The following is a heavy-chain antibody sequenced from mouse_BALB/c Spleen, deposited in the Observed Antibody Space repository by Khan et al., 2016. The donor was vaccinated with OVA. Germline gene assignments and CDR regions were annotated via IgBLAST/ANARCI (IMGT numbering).Heavy chain of an antibody. CDR3: ARSGGNFHWYFDV. CDR2: ISSGSSTI. J-gene: IGHJ1*01. CDR1: GFTFSNFG. D-gene: IGHD2-1*01. Sequence: EVNVVESGGGSVQPGGSRKLSCAASGFTFSNFGMHWVRQAPKKGLEWVAYISSGSSTIYYVDTVKGRFTISRDNPKNTLFLQMTSLRAEDTAMYYCARSGGNFHWYFDVWGAGTSVTVSS. V-gene: IGHV5-17*02.